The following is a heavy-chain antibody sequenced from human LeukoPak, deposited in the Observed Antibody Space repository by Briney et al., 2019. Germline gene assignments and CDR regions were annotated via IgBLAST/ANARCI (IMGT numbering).Heavy chain of an antibody. Sequence: ASVKVSCKASGYTFTSYDINWVRQATGQGLEWMGWMNPNSGNTDYAQKFQGRVTMTRNTSISTAYMELSSLRSEDTAVYYCARGRLGYCSGGSCYSSDYWGQGTLVTVSS. CDR2: MNPNSGNT. J-gene: IGHJ4*02. CDR1: GYTFTSYD. V-gene: IGHV1-8*01. D-gene: IGHD2-15*01. CDR3: ARGRLGYCSGGSCYSSDY.